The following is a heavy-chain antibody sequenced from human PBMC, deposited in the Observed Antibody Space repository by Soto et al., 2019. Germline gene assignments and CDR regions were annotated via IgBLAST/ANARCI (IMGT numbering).Heavy chain of an antibody. CDR1: GYTFTGYY. D-gene: IGHD6-6*01. V-gene: IGHV1-2*04. CDR2: INPNSGGT. Sequence: ASVKVSCKASGYTFTGYYMHWVRQAPGQGLEWMGWINPNSGGTNYAQKFQGWVTMTRDTSISTAYMELSRLRSDDTAVYYCARVDSSSSHYGMDVWGQGTTVTVSS. CDR3: ARVDSSSSHYGMDV. J-gene: IGHJ6*02.